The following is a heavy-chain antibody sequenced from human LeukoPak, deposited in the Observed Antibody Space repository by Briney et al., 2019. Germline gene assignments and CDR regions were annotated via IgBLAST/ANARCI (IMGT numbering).Heavy chain of an antibody. CDR1: GDSISSGSYY. CDR3: AREAYCGGDCYFYYYYYYMDV. Sequence: PSETLSLTCTVSGDSISSGSYYWSWIRQPAAKGLEWIGRIYNRGSTNYNPSLKSRVTISVDKSKNQFSLKLSSVTAADTAVYYCAREAYCGGDCYFYYYYYYMDVWGKGTTVTVSS. V-gene: IGHV4-61*02. D-gene: IGHD2-21*02. CDR2: IYNRGST. J-gene: IGHJ6*03.